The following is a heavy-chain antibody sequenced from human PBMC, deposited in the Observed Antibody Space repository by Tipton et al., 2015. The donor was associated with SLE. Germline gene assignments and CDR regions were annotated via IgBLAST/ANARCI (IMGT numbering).Heavy chain of an antibody. Sequence: TLSLTCTVSGGSTSSCYWSWIRQPPGEGLEWIGYIYYSGSTNYNPSLKSRVTISVDTSKNQFSLRLSSVTAADTAVYYCAGGELRYGDSDFYYWGQGSPVTVSS. CDR3: AGGELRYGDSDFYY. CDR2: IYYSGST. J-gene: IGHJ4*02. V-gene: IGHV4-59*01. CDR1: GGSTSSCY. D-gene: IGHD4-17*01.